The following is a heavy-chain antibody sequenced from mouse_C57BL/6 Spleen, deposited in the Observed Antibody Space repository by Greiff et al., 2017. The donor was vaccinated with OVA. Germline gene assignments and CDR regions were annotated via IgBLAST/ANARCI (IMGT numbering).Heavy chain of an antibody. V-gene: IGHV5-9-1*02. Sequence: EVKVVESGEGLVKPGGSLKLSCAASGFTFSSYAMSWVRQTPEKRLEWVAYISSGGDYIYYADTVKGRFTISRDNARNTLYLQMSSLKSEDTAMYYCTRAYYYGSSYNYFDYWGQGTTLTVSS. CDR2: ISSGGDYI. CDR1: GFTFSSYA. D-gene: IGHD1-1*01. CDR3: TRAYYYGSSYNYFDY. J-gene: IGHJ2*01.